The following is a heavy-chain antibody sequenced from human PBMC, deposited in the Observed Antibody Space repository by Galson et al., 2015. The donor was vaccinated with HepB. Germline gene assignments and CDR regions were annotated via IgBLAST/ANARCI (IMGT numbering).Heavy chain of an antibody. J-gene: IGHJ4*02. V-gene: IGHV1-2*06. CDR1: GYTFTGYY. CDR3: ARSYNGGTFDY. D-gene: IGHD2-8*01. Sequence: SVKVSCKASGYTFTGYYIHWVRQAPGQGLEWMGRIYPHSGGGGVEYAQKFQGRVTLNRDMSINTAYMELSRLISDDTAIYFYARSYNGGTFDYWGQGILVTFSS. CDR2: IYPHSGGGGV.